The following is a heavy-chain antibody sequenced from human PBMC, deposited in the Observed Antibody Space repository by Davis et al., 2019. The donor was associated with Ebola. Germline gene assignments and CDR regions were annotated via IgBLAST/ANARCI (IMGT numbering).Heavy chain of an antibody. D-gene: IGHD3-3*02. CDR3: ARGLPPGIRFDY. V-gene: IGHV4-34*01. J-gene: IGHJ4*02. Sequence: PGGSLRLSCAVSGGSFNDYYWGWIRQSPGKGLEWVGEINYRGDTAYNPSLKSRVTISIDQSKMQFSLRLVSVTAADAAMYYCARGLPPGIRFDYWGQGILVTVSS. CDR2: INYRGDT. CDR1: GGSFNDYY.